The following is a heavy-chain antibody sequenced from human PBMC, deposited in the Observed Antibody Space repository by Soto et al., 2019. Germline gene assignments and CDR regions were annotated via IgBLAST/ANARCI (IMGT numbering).Heavy chain of an antibody. CDR3: ARLLGCSTTSCYSILFDP. Sequence: ETLSLTCTASGGSISSYYWSWIRQPPGKGLEWIGYIDYSGNTNYNPSLKSRVTISADTSKNQVSLNLSSVTAADTAVYYCARLLGCSTTSCYSILFDPWGQGTRVTVSS. V-gene: IGHV4-59*08. D-gene: IGHD2-2*01. CDR1: GGSISSYY. J-gene: IGHJ5*02. CDR2: IDYSGNT.